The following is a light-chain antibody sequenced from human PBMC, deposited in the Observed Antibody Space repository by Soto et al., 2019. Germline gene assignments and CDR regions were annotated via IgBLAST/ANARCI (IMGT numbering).Light chain of an antibody. V-gene: IGKV1-5*03. CDR2: EAS. J-gene: IGKJ1*01. Sequence: DIQMTQSPSTLSASVGDRVTITCRASQSISDSLAWNQQKPGKAPKLLIYEASSLKSGVPSRFSGSRSGTECTLTISSLQPDDFATYYCQQYNGYWTFGQGIKVEIK. CDR1: QSISDS. CDR3: QQYNGYWT.